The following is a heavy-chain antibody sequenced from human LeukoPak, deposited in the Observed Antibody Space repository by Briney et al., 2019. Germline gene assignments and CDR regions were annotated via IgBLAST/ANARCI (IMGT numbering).Heavy chain of an antibody. D-gene: IGHD2-21*01. CDR1: GFTFSSYA. CDR2: ISYDGSNK. CDR3: ANRIVVGS. J-gene: IGHJ5*02. Sequence: PGGSLRLSCAASGFTFSSYAMHWVRQAPGKGLEWVAVISYDGSNKYYADSVKGRFTISRDNAKNSLYLQMNSLRAEDTAVYYCANRIVVGSWGQGTLVTVSS. V-gene: IGHV3-30-3*01.